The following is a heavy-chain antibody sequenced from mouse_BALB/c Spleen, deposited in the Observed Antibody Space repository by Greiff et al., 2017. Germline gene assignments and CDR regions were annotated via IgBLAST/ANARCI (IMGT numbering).Heavy chain of an antibody. CDR2: SRNKANDYTT. V-gene: IGHV7-1*02. CDR1: GFTFSDFY. D-gene: IGHD1-1*01. CDR3: ARDANYGSSGWYFDV. Sequence: EVQGVESGGGLVQPGGSLRLSCATSGFTFSDFYMEWVRQPPGKRLEWIAASRNKANDYTTEYSASVKGRFIVSRDTSQSILYLQMNALRAEDTAIYYCARDANYGSSGWYFDVWGAGTTVTVSS. J-gene: IGHJ1*01.